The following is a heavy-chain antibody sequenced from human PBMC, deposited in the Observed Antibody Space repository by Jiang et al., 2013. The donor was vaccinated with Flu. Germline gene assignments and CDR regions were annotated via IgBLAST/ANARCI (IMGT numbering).Heavy chain of an antibody. Sequence: GAEVKKPGESLKISCAASGSLSTYWIAWVRQKPGQGLEWMGIIYPRDSDTKYSPSFQGQVTMSADKSITTTFLQWSSLKASDTAMYYCARRRWNPLSGGRFDIWGQGTMVTVSS. CDR1: GSLSTYW. D-gene: IGHD1-1*01. CDR2: IYPRDSDT. CDR3: ARRRWNPLSGGRFDI. V-gene: IGHV5-51*01. J-gene: IGHJ3*02.